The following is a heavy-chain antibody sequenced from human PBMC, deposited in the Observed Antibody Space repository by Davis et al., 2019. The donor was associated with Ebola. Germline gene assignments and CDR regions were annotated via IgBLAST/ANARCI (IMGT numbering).Heavy chain of an antibody. D-gene: IGHD3-10*01. CDR3: AREGCELNDAFDM. V-gene: IGHV3-74*01. J-gene: IGHJ3*02. Sequence: HTGGSLRLSCAASGFTFSSYWMHWVRQAPGEGLVWVSCVKSDGSSTSYADSVKGRFTISRDNVKNTLYLQMNSLRAEDTAVYYCAREGCELNDAFDMWGQGTMVTVPS. CDR1: GFTFSSYW. CDR2: VKSDGSST.